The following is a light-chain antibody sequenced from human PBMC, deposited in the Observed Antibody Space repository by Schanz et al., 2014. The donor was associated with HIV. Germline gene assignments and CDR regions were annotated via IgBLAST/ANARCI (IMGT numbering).Light chain of an antibody. CDR3: SSYTTNRTMA. J-gene: IGLJ2*01. V-gene: IGLV2-8*01. CDR2: EVS. CDR1: SSDVGGYNY. Sequence: QSVLTQPPSASGSPGQSVAISCTGTSSDVGGYNYVSWYHQKPGKAPKLVIYEVSKRPSGVPDRFSGSKSGSTASLTVSGLQADDEGDYYCSSYTTNRTMAFGGGTKLTVL.